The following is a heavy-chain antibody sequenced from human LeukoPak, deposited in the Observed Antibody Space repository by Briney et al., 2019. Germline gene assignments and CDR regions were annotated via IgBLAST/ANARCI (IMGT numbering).Heavy chain of an antibody. Sequence: PGGSLRLSCAATGFTFSSYWMHWVRQAPGKRLVWVSRINSDGSSTSYADSVKGRFTISRDNAKNTLYLQMNSPRAEDTAVYYCARDLGGSYLFDYWGQGTLVTVSS. D-gene: IGHD1-26*01. CDR1: GFTFSSYW. J-gene: IGHJ4*02. V-gene: IGHV3-74*01. CDR3: ARDLGGSYLFDY. CDR2: INSDGSST.